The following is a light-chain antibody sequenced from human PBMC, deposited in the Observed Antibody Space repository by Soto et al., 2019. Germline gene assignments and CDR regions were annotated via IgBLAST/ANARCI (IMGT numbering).Light chain of an antibody. V-gene: IGKV3-11*01. J-gene: IGKJ4*01. CDR1: QSVSSY. Sequence: EIVLTQSPATLSLSPGERATLSCSASQSVSSYLAWYQQKPGQAPRLLIYDASNRATRIPARFSGSGSGTDFTLNISSLEPEDFAVYYCQQRSNWPPATFGGGTKVEIK. CDR3: QQRSNWPPAT. CDR2: DAS.